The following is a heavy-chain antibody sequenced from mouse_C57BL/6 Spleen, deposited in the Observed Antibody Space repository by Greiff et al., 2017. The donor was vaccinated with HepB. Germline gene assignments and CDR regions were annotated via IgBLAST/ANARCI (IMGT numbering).Heavy chain of an antibody. CDR2: INPSNGGT. V-gene: IGHV1-53*01. J-gene: IGHJ2*01. CDR3: ARSRVYYYGLDY. CDR1: GYTFTSYW. D-gene: IGHD1-1*01. Sequence: VKLQESGTELVKPGASVKLSCKASGYTFTSYWMHWVKQRPGQGLEWIGNINPSNGGTNYNEKFKSKATLTVDKSSSTAYMQLSSLTSEDSAVYYCARSRVYYYGLDYWGQGTTLTVSS.